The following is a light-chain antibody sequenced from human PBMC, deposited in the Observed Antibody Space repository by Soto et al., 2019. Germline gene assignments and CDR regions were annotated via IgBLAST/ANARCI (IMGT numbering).Light chain of an antibody. CDR1: QSIRTY. V-gene: IGKV1-39*01. CDR3: QQSYRTLT. CDR2: AAS. J-gene: IGKJ4*01. Sequence: DIQMTQSPSSLSASVGDRVTITCRASQSIRTYLHWYQQKPGKAPKLLIYAASSLQSGVPSRLSGSGSGTDFTPTINSLQPEDSAAYYCQQSYRTLTFGGGTKVEIK.